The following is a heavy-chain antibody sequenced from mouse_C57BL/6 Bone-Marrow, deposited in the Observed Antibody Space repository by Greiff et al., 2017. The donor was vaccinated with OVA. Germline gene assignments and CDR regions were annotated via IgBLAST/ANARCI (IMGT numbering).Heavy chain of an antibody. J-gene: IGHJ1*03. V-gene: IGHV14-4*01. D-gene: IGHD1-1*01. CDR2: IDPENGDT. Sequence: VQLQQSGAELVRPGASVKLSCTASGFNIKDDYMHWVKQRPEQGLEWIGWIDPENGDTEYASKFQGKATITADTSSNTAYLQLSSLTSEDTAVYYCTTIYCYGSSYDWYFDVWGTGTTVTVSA. CDR1: GFNIKDDY. CDR3: TTIYCYGSSYDWYFDV.